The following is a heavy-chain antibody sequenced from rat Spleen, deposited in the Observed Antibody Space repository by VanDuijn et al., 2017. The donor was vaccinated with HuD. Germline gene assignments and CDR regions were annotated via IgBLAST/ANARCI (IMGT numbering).Heavy chain of an antibody. V-gene: IGHV2-32*01. J-gene: IGHJ4*01. CDR3: ARVPYSSYVMDA. CDR1: GFSLTNCH. Sequence: QVQLKESGPGLVQPSQTLSLTCTVSGFSLTNCHVHWVRQSPGKGLEWMGVLWSDDDTSYNSALKSRLSISRDTSKSQVFLKMNSLQTEDTATYYCARVPYSSYVMDAWGQGASVTVSS. CDR2: LWSDDDT. D-gene: IGHD1-2*01.